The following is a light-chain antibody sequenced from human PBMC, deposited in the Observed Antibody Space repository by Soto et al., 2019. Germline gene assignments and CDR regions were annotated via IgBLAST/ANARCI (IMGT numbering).Light chain of an antibody. CDR1: QGISSY. CDR3: QTYTGAPWT. V-gene: IGKV1-27*01. Sequence: DIQLTQSPSSLSASVGDRVTITRRASQGISSYLVWYQQKPGTVPKVLIFAASNLQTGVPSRFSGSGSGTDFTLTISSLQPEDVATYYCQTYTGAPWTFGQGTKVEIK. J-gene: IGKJ1*01. CDR2: AAS.